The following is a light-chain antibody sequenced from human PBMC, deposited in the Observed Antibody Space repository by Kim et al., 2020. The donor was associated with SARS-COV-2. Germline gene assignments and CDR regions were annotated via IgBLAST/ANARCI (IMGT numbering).Light chain of an antibody. CDR3: KSRDSRGKVV. V-gene: IGLV3-19*01. CDR1: SLRTYY. Sequence: SSELTQDPAVSVALGQTVRITCQGDSLRTYYATWYQQRPGQAPVLVIYGNNNRPSVIPDRFSGSSTGNTASLTIAGTQAEEEADYYCKSRDSRGKVVFGGGHQLTVL. CDR2: GNN. J-gene: IGLJ2*01.